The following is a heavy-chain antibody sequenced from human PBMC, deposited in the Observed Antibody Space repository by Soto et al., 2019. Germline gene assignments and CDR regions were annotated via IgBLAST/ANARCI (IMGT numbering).Heavy chain of an antibody. CDR1: GVSISTSSYY. D-gene: IGHD3-10*01. V-gene: IGHV4-39*01. J-gene: IGHJ2*01. CDR2: IYNTGST. CDR3: VRLAAGSSIRCFSGDFDL. Sequence: SETLSLTCAVSGVSISTSSYYWGWVRLAPGKGLEWIASIYNTGSTYYNPSLNTRVTISVDTSKNQFSLNLSSMTAADTSVYYCVRLAAGSSIRCFSGDFDLWGRGTLVTVS.